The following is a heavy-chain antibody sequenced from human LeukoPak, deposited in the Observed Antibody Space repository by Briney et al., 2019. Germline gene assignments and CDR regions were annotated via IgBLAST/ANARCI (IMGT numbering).Heavy chain of an antibody. V-gene: IGHV3-23*01. CDR3: AKVGGYSHGQIGHFDY. J-gene: IGHJ4*02. CDR2: ISGSGGST. Sequence: GGSLRLSCAASGFTFSSYAMSWVRQAPGKGLEWVSAISGSGGSTYYADSVKGRFTISRDNSKNTLYLQMNSLRAEDTAVYYCAKVGGYSHGQIGHFDYWGQGTLVTVSS. CDR1: GFTFSSYA. D-gene: IGHD5-18*01.